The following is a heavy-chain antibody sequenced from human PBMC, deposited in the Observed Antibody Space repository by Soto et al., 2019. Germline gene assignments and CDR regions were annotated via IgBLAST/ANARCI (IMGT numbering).Heavy chain of an antibody. J-gene: IGHJ4*02. V-gene: IGHV3-30*18. Sequence: GGSLRLSCAASGFTFSIYGMHWVRPAPGKGLEWVAVISYDGTNKYYADSVKGRFTISRDNSKNTLYLQMNSLRAEDTAVYYCAKDNSSVGGNHYDIIDFWGLVTMVTVSS. CDR1: GFTFSIYG. D-gene: IGHD3-9*01. CDR2: ISYDGTNK. CDR3: AKDNSSVGGNHYDIIDF.